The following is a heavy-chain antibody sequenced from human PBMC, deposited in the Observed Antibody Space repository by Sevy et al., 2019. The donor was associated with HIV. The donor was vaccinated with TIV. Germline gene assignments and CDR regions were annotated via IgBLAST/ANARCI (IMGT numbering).Heavy chain of an antibody. CDR3: ARETDNSARWLDP. CDR1: GFTFNFHG. CDR2: IWHDGSNK. D-gene: IGHD4-4*01. V-gene: IGHV3-30*02. Sequence: GGCLRLSCAASGFTFNFHGMHWVRQAPGKGLEWVAFIWHDGSNKYMADSVKGRFTISRDNSKNTLFLQMNSLTVEDTAVYYRARETDNSARWLDPWGQGTLVTVSS. J-gene: IGHJ5*02.